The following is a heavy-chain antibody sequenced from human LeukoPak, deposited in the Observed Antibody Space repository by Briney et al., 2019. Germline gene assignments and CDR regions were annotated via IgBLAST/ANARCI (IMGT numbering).Heavy chain of an antibody. CDR3: ARLMGSAGSPYFQH. D-gene: IGHD3-16*01. Sequence: GGSLRLSCAASGFTFSDYYMSWIRQAPGKGLEWVSYISSSGSTIYYADSVKGRFTISRDNAKNSLCLQMNSLRAEDTAVYYCARLMGSAGSPYFQHWGQGTLVTVSS. CDR2: ISSSGSTI. CDR1: GFTFSDYY. J-gene: IGHJ1*01. V-gene: IGHV3-11*01.